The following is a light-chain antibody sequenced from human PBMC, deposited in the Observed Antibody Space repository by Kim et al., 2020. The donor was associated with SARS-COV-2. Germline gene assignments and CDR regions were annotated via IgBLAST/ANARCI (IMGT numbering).Light chain of an antibody. CDR1: TGPDTSGYY. Sequence: QAVVTQEPSLTVSPGGTVTLTCTSSTGPDTSGYYSSWFQQKPGQAPRTLIYNTTNRHSWTPARFSGSLLGGKAALTLSGVQPEDEADYYCLLYYGGPQPVVFGGGTQLTVL. CDR3: LLYYGGPQPVV. V-gene: IGLV7-43*01. J-gene: IGLJ2*01. CDR2: NTT.